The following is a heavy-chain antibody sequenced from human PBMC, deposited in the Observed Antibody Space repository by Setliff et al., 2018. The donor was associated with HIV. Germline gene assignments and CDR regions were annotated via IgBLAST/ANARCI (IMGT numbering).Heavy chain of an antibody. CDR3: ARTDYGGNSGGNYFDY. CDR1: GYTFTTYD. CDR2: ISPYNGHT. V-gene: IGHV1-18*01. Sequence: TVSCKASGYTFTTYDITWVRQAPGQGLEWLGWISPYNGHTDFAQKFQGRVTMTTDTATSTAYMEVRSLRSDDTAVYYCARTDYGGNSGGNYFDYWGQGSLVTVSS. D-gene: IGHD4-17*01. J-gene: IGHJ4*02.